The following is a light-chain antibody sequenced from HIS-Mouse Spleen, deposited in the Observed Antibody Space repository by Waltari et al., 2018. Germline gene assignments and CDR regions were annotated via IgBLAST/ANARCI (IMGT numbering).Light chain of an antibody. CDR2: EGS. CDR3: CSYAGSSTFEV. V-gene: IGLV2-23*03. J-gene: IGLJ2*01. Sequence: QSALTQPASVSGSPGQSITISCTGTSSDVGSYNLGSWYQQHPGQAPKPMIYEGSKRTSVVSHRFSGSKSGNTASLTISGLQAEDEADYYCCSYAGSSTFEVFGGGTKLTVL. CDR1: SSDVGSYNL.